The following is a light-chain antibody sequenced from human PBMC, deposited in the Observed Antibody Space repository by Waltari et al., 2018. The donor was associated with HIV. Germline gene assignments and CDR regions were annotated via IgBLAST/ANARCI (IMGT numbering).Light chain of an antibody. Sequence: QSILAQPPSASGTPGQMVSISCSGGRANLGTKTVSWYQQLPGAAPQLVIDSNNQRPSGVPERFSGSKSGTSASLAISGLQSEDEADYYCAAWDDSLNGWVFGGGTKLTVL. CDR1: RANLGTKT. CDR3: AAWDDSLNGWV. CDR2: SNN. V-gene: IGLV1-44*01. J-gene: IGLJ3*02.